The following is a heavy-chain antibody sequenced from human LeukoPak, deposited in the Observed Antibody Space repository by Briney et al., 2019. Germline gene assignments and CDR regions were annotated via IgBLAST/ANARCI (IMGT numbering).Heavy chain of an antibody. J-gene: IGHJ4*02. Sequence: SGGSLRLSCAASGFTFSDYYMSWIRQAPGKGLEWVSYISSSGSTIYYADSVKGRFTISRDNSKNTLYLQMNSLRAEDTAVYYCARDLLSPWVEVPAAAFDYWGQGTLVTVSS. V-gene: IGHV3-11*04. CDR2: ISSSGSTI. CDR1: GFTFSDYY. D-gene: IGHD2-2*01. CDR3: ARDLLSPWVEVPAAAFDY.